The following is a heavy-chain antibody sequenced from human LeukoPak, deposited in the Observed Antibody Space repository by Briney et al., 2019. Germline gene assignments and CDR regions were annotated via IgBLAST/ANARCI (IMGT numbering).Heavy chain of an antibody. CDR3: ASSRTRGYDFWSGYYTREFDY. D-gene: IGHD3-3*01. J-gene: IGHJ4*02. Sequence: SQTLSLTCTVSGGSISSGAYYWSWIRQPPGKGLEWIGYIYYSGRTYYNPSLKSRVTISVDTSKNQFSLKLSSVTAADTAVYYCASSRTRGYDFWSGYYTREFDYWGQGTLVTVSS. CDR2: IYYSGRT. V-gene: IGHV4-30-4*01. CDR1: GGSISSGAYY.